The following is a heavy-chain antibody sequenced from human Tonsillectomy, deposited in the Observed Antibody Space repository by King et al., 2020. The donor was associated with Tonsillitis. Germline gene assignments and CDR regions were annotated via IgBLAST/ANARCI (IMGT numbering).Heavy chain of an antibody. Sequence: VQLVESGGGLVQPGGSLRLSCAASGFTFSSFAMSWVRQAPGKGLEWVSVIYSAATITYYADSVKGRFTISRDNSKNTLYLHMNSLRAEDTAVYYCAKDRSIVGAMDAFDIWGQGTMVAVSS. V-gene: IGHV3-23*03. CDR3: AKDRSIVGAMDAFDI. CDR2: IYSAATIT. D-gene: IGHD1-26*01. CDR1: GFTFSSFA. J-gene: IGHJ3*02.